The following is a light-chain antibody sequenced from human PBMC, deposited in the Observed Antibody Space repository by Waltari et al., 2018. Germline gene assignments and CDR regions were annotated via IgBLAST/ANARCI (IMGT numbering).Light chain of an antibody. CDR3: CSYAGPYTLII. J-gene: IGLJ2*01. V-gene: IGLV2-11*01. Sequence: QSALTQPRSVSGSPGQSVTISCTGTSSDVGGYNYVSWYQQHPGNAPKLIIYDVTQWPSGVPDRFSGSKSGTTDSPTISGLQAEDEADSYCCSYAGPYTLIIFGGGTKLTVV. CDR1: SSDVGGYNY. CDR2: DVT.